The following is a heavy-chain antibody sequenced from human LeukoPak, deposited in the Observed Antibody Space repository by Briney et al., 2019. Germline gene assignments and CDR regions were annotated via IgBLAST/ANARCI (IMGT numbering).Heavy chain of an antibody. CDR1: GYSISSGYY. CDR2: IYHSGST. D-gene: IGHD3-9*01. J-gene: IGHJ4*02. V-gene: IGHV4-38-2*01. Sequence: KPSETLSLTCAVSGYSISSGYYWGWIRQPPGKGLEWIGSIYHSGSTYYNPSLKSRVTISVDTSKNQFSLKLSSVTAADTAVYYCARHGPLRYFDWREEFDYWGQGTLVTVSS. CDR3: ARHGPLRYFDWREEFDY.